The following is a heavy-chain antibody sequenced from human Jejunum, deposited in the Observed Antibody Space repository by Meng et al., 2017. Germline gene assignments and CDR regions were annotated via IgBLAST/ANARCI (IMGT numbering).Heavy chain of an antibody. CDR3: VLSNYVFDS. V-gene: IGHV4-34*01. D-gene: IGHD3-3*02. J-gene: IGHJ3*01. Sequence: SETLSLTCAVSGGSSSGYHWTWIRQSPGKGREWVGEINFRQSVHYNPSLDSRVTMSLDTSKIQFSLRLTPVTAADTALYYCVLSNYVFDSWGQGTKVTVSS. CDR2: INFRQSV. CDR1: GGSSSGYH.